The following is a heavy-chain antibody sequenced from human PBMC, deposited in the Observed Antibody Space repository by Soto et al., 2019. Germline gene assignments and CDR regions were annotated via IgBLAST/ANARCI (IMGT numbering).Heavy chain of an antibody. J-gene: IGHJ6*02. CDR1: GYTFTSYY. V-gene: IGHV1-46*01. Sequence: ASVKVSCKASGYTFTSYYMHWVRQAPGQGLEWMGIINPSGGSTSYAQKFQGRVTMTRDTSTSTVYMELSSLRSEDTAVYYCALGLGVRGVKSAVYYYYGMDVWGQGTTVTVSS. CDR3: ALGLGVRGVKSAVYYYYGMDV. CDR2: INPSGGST. D-gene: IGHD3-10*01.